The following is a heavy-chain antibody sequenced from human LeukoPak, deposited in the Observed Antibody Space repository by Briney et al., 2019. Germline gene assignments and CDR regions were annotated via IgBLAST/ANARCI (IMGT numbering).Heavy chain of an antibody. CDR3: AEATVTEVPTRGEYFQH. V-gene: IGHV1-69*02. CDR2: IIPILGIA. CDR1: GGTFSSYS. J-gene: IGHJ1*01. D-gene: IGHD4-17*01. Sequence: SVKVSCKASGGTFSSYSISWVRQAPGQGLEWTGRIIPILGIANYAQKFQGRVTITADKSTSTAYMELSSLRSEDAAVYYCAEATVTEVPTRGEYFQHWGQGTLVTVSS.